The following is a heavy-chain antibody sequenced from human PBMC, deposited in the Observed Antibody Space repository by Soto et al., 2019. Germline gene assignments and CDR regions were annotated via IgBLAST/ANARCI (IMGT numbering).Heavy chain of an antibody. CDR1: GGTFRSYA. J-gene: IGHJ6*02. CDR3: ARDRDPLYSSGTSRFYYGMDV. V-gene: IGHV1-69*04. D-gene: IGHD6-19*01. CDR2: IIPILGIT. Sequence: QVQLVQSGADVKKPGSSVKVSCMASGGTFRSYAVSWVRQAPGQGLEWTGRIIPILGITNYAQKFEGRITITATKSTDTVYTELTRLTSEDTAVYYCARDRDPLYSSGTSRFYYGMDVWGQGTTVTVSS.